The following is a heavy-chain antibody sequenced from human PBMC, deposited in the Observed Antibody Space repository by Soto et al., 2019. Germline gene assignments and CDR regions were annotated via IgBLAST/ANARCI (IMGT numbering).Heavy chain of an antibody. CDR2: IYYSGST. D-gene: IGHD6-13*01. J-gene: IGHJ4*02. Sequence: QLQLQESGPGLVKPSETLSLTCTVSGGSISSSSYYWGWIRQPPGKGLEWIGSIYYSGSTYYNPSLKSRVTISVDTSKNQFSLKLSSLTAADTAVYYCARQEFSSSWSNWGQGTLVTVSS. CDR3: ARQEFSSSWSN. CDR1: GGSISSSSYY. V-gene: IGHV4-39*01.